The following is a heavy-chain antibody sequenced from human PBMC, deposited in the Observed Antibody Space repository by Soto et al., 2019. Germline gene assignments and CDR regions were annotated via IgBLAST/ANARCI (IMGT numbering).Heavy chain of an antibody. CDR2: IFYTGTT. CDR1: VSSISYNSYY. Sequence: SESLSLACSVYVSSISYNSYYWGWILKPPGKGMEWFGCIFYTGTTYYSPSLKDRVTISVDTSKNSFSLNLTSVTAADTAVYFCARLVVGAPVANXWGQGTLVTVSX. J-gene: IGHJ4*02. CDR3: ARLVVGAPVANX. D-gene: IGHD2-2*01. V-gene: IGHV4-39*02.